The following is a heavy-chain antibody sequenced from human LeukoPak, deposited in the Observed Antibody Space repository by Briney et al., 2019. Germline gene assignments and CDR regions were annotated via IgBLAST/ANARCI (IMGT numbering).Heavy chain of an antibody. V-gene: IGHV4-34*01. D-gene: IGHD3-10*01. CDR2: INHSGST. CDR1: GGSFSGYY. CDR3: ARRRVRGVIINDAFDI. J-gene: IGHJ3*02. Sequence: SETLSLTCAVYGGSFSGYYWSWIRQPPGKGLEWIGEINHSGSTNYNPSLKSRVTISVDTSKNQFSLKLGSVTAADTAVYYCARRRVRGVIINDAFDIWGQGTMVTVSS.